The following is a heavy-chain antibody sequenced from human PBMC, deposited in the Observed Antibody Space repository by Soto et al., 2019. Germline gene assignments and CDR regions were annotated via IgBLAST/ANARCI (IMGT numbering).Heavy chain of an antibody. CDR2: ISYDGSNK. J-gene: IGHJ6*03. CDR1: GFTFSSYG. V-gene: IGHV3-30*18. CDR3: AKERTNYYYYMDV. Sequence: GGSLRLSCAASGFTFSSYGMHWVRQAPGKGLEWVAVISYDGSNKYYADSVKGRFTISRDNSKNTLYLQMSSLRAEDTAVYYCAKERTNYYYYMDVWGKGTTVTVSS. D-gene: IGHD2-2*01.